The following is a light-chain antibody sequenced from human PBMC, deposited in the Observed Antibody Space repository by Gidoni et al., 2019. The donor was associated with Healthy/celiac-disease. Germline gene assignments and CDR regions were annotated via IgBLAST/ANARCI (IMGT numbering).Light chain of an antibody. J-gene: IGKJ2*01. Sequence: DIQMTQSPPSLSASVGDRVTITCRASQSISIYLNWYQQKPGKAPKLLIYAASSLQSGVPSRFSGSGSGTDFTLTISSLQPEDFATYYCQQSYSTLGYTFGQGTKLEIK. CDR1: QSISIY. CDR2: AAS. V-gene: IGKV1-39*01. CDR3: QQSYSTLGYT.